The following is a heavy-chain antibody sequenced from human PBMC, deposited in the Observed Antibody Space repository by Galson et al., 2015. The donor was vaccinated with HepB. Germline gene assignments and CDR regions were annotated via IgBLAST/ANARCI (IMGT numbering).Heavy chain of an antibody. Sequence: SLRLSCAASGFTVSSNYMSWVRQAPGKGLEWVSVIYSGGSTYYADSVKGRFTISRDNSKNTLYLQMNSLRAEDTAVYYCASRSSTSYYYYGMDVRGQGTTVTVSS. CDR2: IYSGGST. J-gene: IGHJ6*02. CDR1: GFTVSSNY. CDR3: ASRSSTSYYYYGMDV. V-gene: IGHV3-53*01. D-gene: IGHD2-2*01.